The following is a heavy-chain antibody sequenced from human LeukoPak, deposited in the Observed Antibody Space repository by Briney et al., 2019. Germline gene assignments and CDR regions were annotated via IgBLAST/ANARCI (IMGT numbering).Heavy chain of an antibody. CDR2: ISTSSSSI. Sequence: GGSLRLSCAASGFTFSTYAMNWVRQAPGKGLEWVSYISTSSSSIYYADSVKSRFTISRDNAKNSLYLQMNSLRDEDTAVYYCARGGSGYGDYYYFYGMDVWGQGTTVTVSS. D-gene: IGHD3-22*01. J-gene: IGHJ6*02. CDR3: ARGGSGYGDYYYFYGMDV. V-gene: IGHV3-48*02. CDR1: GFTFSTYA.